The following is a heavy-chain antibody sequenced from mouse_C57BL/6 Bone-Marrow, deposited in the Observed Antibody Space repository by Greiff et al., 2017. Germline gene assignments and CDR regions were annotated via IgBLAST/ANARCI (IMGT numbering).Heavy chain of an antibody. D-gene: IGHD1-1*01. V-gene: IGHV1-76*01. CDR3: ARCPGGYGSSYWYFDV. J-gene: IGHJ1*03. CDR2: IYPGSGNT. Sequence: QVQLQQSGAELVRPGASVKLSCKASGYTFTDYYINWVKQRPGQGLEWIARIYPGSGNTYYNEKFKGKATLTAEKSSSTAYMQLSSLTSEDSAVYFCARCPGGYGSSYWYFDVWGTGTTVTVSS. CDR1: GYTFTDYY.